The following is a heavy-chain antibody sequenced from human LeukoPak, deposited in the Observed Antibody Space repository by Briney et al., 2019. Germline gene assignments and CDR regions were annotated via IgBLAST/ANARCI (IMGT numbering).Heavy chain of an antibody. J-gene: IGHJ4*02. Sequence: HTGGSLRLSCAASGFTFSSYEMNWVRQAPGKGLEWVSYISSSGSTIYYADSVKGRFTISRDNAKNSLYLQMNSLRAEDTAVYYCARDADRIAVAGFDYWGQGTLVTVSS. V-gene: IGHV3-48*03. CDR2: ISSSGSTI. CDR1: GFTFSSYE. CDR3: ARDADRIAVAGFDY. D-gene: IGHD6-19*01.